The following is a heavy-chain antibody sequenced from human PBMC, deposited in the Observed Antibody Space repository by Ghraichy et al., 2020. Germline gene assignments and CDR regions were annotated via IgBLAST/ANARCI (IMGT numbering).Heavy chain of an antibody. V-gene: IGHV4-59*01. CDR1: GGSISSYY. CDR3: ARVGEGRYTGSYLDFWFAP. D-gene: IGHD1-26*01. CDR2: IYYSGST. J-gene: IGHJ5*02. Sequence: SQTLSLTCTVSGGSISSYYWSWIRQPPGKGLEWIGYIYYSGSTNYNPSLKSRVTISVDTSKNQFSLKLNSVTAADTAVYYCARVGEGRYTGSYLDFWFAPWGQGTLVTVSS.